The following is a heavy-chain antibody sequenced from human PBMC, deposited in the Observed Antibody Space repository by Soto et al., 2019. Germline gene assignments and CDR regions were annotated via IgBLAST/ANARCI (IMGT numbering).Heavy chain of an antibody. CDR2: IYYSGST. Sequence: SETLSLTCTVSGCSISSYYWSWIRQPPGKGLEWIGYIYYSGSTNYNPSLKSRVTISVDTSKNQFSLKLSSVTAADTAVYYCARGDYDILTGYHFDYWGQGTLVTVSS. D-gene: IGHD3-9*01. V-gene: IGHV4-59*01. J-gene: IGHJ4*02. CDR3: ARGDYDILTGYHFDY. CDR1: GCSISSYY.